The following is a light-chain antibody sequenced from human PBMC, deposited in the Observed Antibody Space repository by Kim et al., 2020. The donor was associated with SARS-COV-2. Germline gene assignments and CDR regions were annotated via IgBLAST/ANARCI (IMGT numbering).Light chain of an antibody. CDR2: GAS. Sequence: SPGERVTLSCRASQTIRSNYLAWYQQKPGQAPRLLIYGASSRATGIPDRFSGGGSGTDFTLTISRLEPEDFAVYYCQQYGSSPNTFGQGTRLEIK. J-gene: IGKJ5*01. V-gene: IGKV3-20*01. CDR1: QTIRSNY. CDR3: QQYGSSPNT.